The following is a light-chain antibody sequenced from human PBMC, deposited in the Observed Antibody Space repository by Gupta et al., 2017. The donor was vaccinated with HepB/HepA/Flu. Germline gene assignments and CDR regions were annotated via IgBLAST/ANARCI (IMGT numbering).Light chain of an antibody. CDR2: DAS. Sequence: EVVLTQSPATLSLSPGERATLSCRASQSVGTYLAWYQHKPGQTPRLLIYDASNRATGIPARFSGSGSGTDFTLTISSLEPEDFAVYYCQKRSNWPPYTFGQGTRLEI. CDR1: QSVGTY. CDR3: QKRSNWPPYT. V-gene: IGKV3-11*01. J-gene: IGKJ2*01.